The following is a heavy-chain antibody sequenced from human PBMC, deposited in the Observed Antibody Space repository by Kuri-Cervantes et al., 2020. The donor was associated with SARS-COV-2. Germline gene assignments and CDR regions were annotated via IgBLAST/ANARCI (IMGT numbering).Heavy chain of an antibody. D-gene: IGHD6-19*01. V-gene: IGHV4-34*01. CDR3: ARLRRHNDGWFATGYYMDV. Sequence: SQTLSLTCGVYGGSFSNFLWDWVRQPPGKGLEWIGEINYSGTTNYNPSLKSRVTISVDPSKNLFSLNLTSVTAADTAMYYCARLRRHNDGWFATGYYMDVWGQGTTVTVSS. CDR1: GGSFSNFL. CDR2: INYSGTT. J-gene: IGHJ6*03.